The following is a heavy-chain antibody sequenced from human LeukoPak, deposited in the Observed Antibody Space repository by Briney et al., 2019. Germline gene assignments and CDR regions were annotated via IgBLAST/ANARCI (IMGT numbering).Heavy chain of an antibody. CDR1: GFTFSSYW. J-gene: IGHJ3*02. Sequence: GGSLRLSCAASGFTFSSYWMSWVRQAPGKGLEWVANIKQDGSEKYYVDSVKGRFTISRDNAKNSLYPQMNSLRAEDTAVYYCARGTFYYDSSGHDAFAIWGQGTMVAVSS. CDR3: ARGTFYYDSSGHDAFAI. V-gene: IGHV3-7*03. D-gene: IGHD3-22*01. CDR2: IKQDGSEK.